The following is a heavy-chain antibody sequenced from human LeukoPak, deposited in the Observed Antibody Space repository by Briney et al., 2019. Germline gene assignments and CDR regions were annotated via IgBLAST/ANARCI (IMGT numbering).Heavy chain of an antibody. Sequence: GGSLRLSCAASGFTFSSYAMSWVRQAPGKGLEWVSSITSSGAATYYADSVKGRFTISRDNSKNTLYLQMNSLRAEDTAVYYCAKAFRIVGAVWGQGTLVTVSS. D-gene: IGHD1-26*01. CDR3: AKAFRIVGAV. V-gene: IGHV3-23*01. CDR1: GFTFSSYA. J-gene: IGHJ4*02. CDR2: ITSSGAAT.